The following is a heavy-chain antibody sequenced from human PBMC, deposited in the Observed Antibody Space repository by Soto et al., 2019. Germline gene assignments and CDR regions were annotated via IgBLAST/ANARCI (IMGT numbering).Heavy chain of an antibody. V-gene: IGHV3-9*01. D-gene: IGHD3-16*01. CDR3: AISQDRGGRTTFIY. CDR2: INWKSDI. CDR1: GFTFDDNA. Sequence: GGSLRLSCAVSGFTFDDNAMHWVRQAPGKGLEWVSGINWKSDIGYADSVKGRFTISRDNAENSLYLQMNSLRAEDTALYYCAISQDRGGRTTFIYWGQGTQVTVSS. J-gene: IGHJ4*02.